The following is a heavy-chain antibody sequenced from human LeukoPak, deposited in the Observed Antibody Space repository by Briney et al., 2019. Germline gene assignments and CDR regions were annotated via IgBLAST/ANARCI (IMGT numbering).Heavy chain of an antibody. CDR3: ARDRQPLVLGYYYYYMDV. V-gene: IGHV4-4*07. CDR1: GGSISSYY. D-gene: IGHD6-13*01. Sequence: SETLSLTCTVSGGSISSYYWSWIRQPAGKGLEWIGRIYTSGSTNYNPSLKSRVTMSVDTSKNQFSLKLSSVTAADTAVYYCARDRQPLVLGYYYYYMDVWGKGTTVTVSS. CDR2: IYTSGST. J-gene: IGHJ6*03.